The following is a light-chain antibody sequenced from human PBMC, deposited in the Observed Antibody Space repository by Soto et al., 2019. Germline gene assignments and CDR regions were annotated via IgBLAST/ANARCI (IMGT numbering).Light chain of an antibody. CDR2: GAS. Sequence: EIVLTQSPGTLSLSPGESATLSCRASQSLTSSYVAWYQQKPGQAPRLLIFGASSRATGIPDRFSGSGSGTDFTLTISRLEPEDFAVYYCQHYETSPPSYTFGQGTKLEIK. V-gene: IGKV3-20*01. J-gene: IGKJ2*01. CDR1: QSLTSSY. CDR3: QHYETSPPSYT.